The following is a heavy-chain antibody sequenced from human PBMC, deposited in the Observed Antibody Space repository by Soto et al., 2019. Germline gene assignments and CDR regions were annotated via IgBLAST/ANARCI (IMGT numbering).Heavy chain of an antibody. CDR1: GFTFSSYA. CDR3: AKPSGVNYYDSSGYYPYYFDY. V-gene: IGHV3-23*01. D-gene: IGHD3-22*01. Sequence: GGSLRLSCAASGFTFSSYAMSWVRQAPGKGLEWVSAISGSGGSTYYADSVKGRFTISRGNSKNTLYLQMNSLRAEDTAVYYCAKPSGVNYYDSSGYYPYYFDYWGQGTLVTVSS. CDR2: ISGSGGST. J-gene: IGHJ4*02.